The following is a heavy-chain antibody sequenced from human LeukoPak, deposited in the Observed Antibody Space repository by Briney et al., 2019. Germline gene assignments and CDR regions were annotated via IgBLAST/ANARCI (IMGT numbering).Heavy chain of an antibody. CDR2: INPNSGGS. D-gene: IGHD3-22*01. Sequence: ASVKVSCKASGYTFIGYYVHWVRQAPGLGLEWMGWINPNSGGSDYAQNFQGRVTMTRDTSISTAYMELSRLKSDDTAVYYCARALYYYDSSGYYPEYYFDYWGQGTLVTVSS. CDR3: ARALYYYDSSGYYPEYYFDY. CDR1: GYTFIGYY. J-gene: IGHJ4*02. V-gene: IGHV1-2*02.